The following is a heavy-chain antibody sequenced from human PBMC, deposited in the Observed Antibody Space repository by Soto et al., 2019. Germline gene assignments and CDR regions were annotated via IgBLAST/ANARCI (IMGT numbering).Heavy chain of an antibody. Sequence: GASVKVSCKASGGTFSSYAISWVRQAPGQGLEWMGGIIPIFGTANYAQKFQGRVTITADKSTSTAYMELSSLRSEDTAVYYCATQGRIFHTQYYFDYWGQGTLVTVS. V-gene: IGHV1-69*06. CDR3: ATQGRIFHTQYYFDY. D-gene: IGHD2-21*01. J-gene: IGHJ4*02. CDR1: GGTFSSYA. CDR2: IIPIFGTA.